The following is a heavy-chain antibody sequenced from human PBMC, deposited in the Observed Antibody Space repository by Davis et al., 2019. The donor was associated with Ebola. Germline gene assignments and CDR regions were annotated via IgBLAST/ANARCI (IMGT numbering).Heavy chain of an antibody. V-gene: IGHV3-23*01. J-gene: IGHJ5*02. D-gene: IGHD1-1*01. CDR2: ISGSGGST. CDR3: AKHGRWNDEDWFDP. Sequence: GGSLRLSCAASGFTFSTYSINWVRQAPGKGLEWVSAISGSGGSTYYADSVKGRFTISRDNSKNTLYLQMNSLRAEDTAVYYCAKHGRWNDEDWFDPWGQGTLVTVSS. CDR1: GFTFSTYS.